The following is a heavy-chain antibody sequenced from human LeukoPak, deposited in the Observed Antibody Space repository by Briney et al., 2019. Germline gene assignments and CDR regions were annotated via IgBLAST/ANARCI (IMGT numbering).Heavy chain of an antibody. V-gene: IGHV3-33*08. J-gene: IGHJ4*02. CDR2: IWYDGSNK. Sequence: GGSLRLSCAASGFTFSSYAMSWVRQAPGKGLEWVAVIWYDGSNKYYADSVKGRLTISRDNSKNTLYLQMNSLRAEDTAVYYCARDQGDRGGFDYWGQGTLVAVSS. D-gene: IGHD3-16*01. CDR1: GFTFSSYA. CDR3: ARDQGDRGGFDY.